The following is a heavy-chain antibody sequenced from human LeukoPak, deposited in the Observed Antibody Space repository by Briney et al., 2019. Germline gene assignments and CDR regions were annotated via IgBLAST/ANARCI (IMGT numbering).Heavy chain of an antibody. CDR3: ARDLSLRKWFGETNNWFDP. CDR1: GYTFSGYY. J-gene: IGHJ5*02. D-gene: IGHD3-10*01. CDR2: INPNSGGT. Sequence: ASVKVSCKASGYTFSGYYMHWVRQAPGQGLEWMGWINPNSGGTNYAQKFQGRVTMTRDTSISTAYMELSRLRSDDTAVYYCARDLSLRKWFGETNNWFDPWGQGTLVTVSS. V-gene: IGHV1-2*02.